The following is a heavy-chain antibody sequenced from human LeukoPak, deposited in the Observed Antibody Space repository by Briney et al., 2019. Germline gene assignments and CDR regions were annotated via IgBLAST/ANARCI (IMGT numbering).Heavy chain of an antibody. CDR2: KKQDGSEK. V-gene: IGHV3-7*01. CDR1: GFTFSRSW. D-gene: IGHD3-22*01. Sequence: GGSLRLSCVASGFTFSRSWMSWVRRAPGKGLEWVGNKKQDGSEKYYVDSVKGRFTISRDNAKNSLYLQMNSLRAEDTAVYYCAREYYDSSGYYFLISWYFDLWGRGTLVTVSS. J-gene: IGHJ2*01. CDR3: AREYYDSSGYYFLISWYFDL.